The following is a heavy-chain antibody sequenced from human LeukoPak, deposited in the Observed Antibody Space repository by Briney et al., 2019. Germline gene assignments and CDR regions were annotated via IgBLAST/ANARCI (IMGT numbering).Heavy chain of an antibody. CDR3: ARDRSYFDWLLSYYYYMDV. D-gene: IGHD3-9*01. V-gene: IGHV1-18*01. CDR1: GYTFTRYG. J-gene: IGHJ6*03. Sequence: ASVKVSCKASGYTFTRYGISWVRQAPGQGLVWMGWISAYNGNTNYAQKLQGRVTMTTDTSTSTAYMELRSLRSDDTAVYYCARDRSYFDWLLSYYYYMDVWGKGTTVTISS. CDR2: ISAYNGNT.